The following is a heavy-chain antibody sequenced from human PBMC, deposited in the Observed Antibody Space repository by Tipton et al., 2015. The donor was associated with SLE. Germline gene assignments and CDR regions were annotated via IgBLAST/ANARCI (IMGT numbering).Heavy chain of an antibody. Sequence: TLSLTCAVYGGSFSPDYWSWIRQPPGKGLEWIGEINHSGSTNYNPSLKGRVTISVDTSKNQFSLKLSSVTAADTAVYYCAKRNDFWSGYYGYYYGMDVWGQGTTVTVSS. V-gene: IGHV4-34*01. CDR2: INHSGST. CDR3: AKRNDFWSGYYGYYYGMDV. CDR1: GGSFSPDY. D-gene: IGHD3-3*01. J-gene: IGHJ6*02.